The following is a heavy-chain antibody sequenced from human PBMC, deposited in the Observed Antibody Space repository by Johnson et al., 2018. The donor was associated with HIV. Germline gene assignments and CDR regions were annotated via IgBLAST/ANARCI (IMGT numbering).Heavy chain of an antibody. CDR1: GFSFSDVW. CDR2: ISYDGRNK. CDR3: ARYSSGWQGLDAFDI. Sequence: QVQLVESGGGLVQPGGSLRLSCEASGFSFSDVWMNWVRQAPGKGLEWVAVISYDGRNKYYADSVKGRFTISRDNSKNTLYLQMNSLRAEDTAVYYCARYSSGWQGLDAFDIWGQGTMVTVSS. V-gene: IGHV3-30*03. D-gene: IGHD6-19*01. J-gene: IGHJ3*02.